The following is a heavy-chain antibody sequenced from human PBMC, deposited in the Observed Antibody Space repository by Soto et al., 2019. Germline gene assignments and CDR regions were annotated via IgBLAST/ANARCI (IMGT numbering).Heavy chain of an antibody. J-gene: IGHJ6*03. V-gene: IGHV3-9*01. CDR3: AKGQYYYYMDV. CDR1: GFTFDDYA. CDR2: ISWNSGSI. Sequence: EVQLVESGGGLVQPGRSLRLSCAASGFTFDDYAMHWVRQAPGKGLEWVSGISWNSGSIGYADSVKGRFTISRDNAKNSLYLQMNSLRAEDTALYYCAKGQYYYYMDVWGKGTTVTVSS.